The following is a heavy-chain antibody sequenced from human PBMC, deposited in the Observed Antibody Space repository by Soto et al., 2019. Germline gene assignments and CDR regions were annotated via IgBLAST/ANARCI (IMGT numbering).Heavy chain of an antibody. V-gene: IGHV1-8*01. D-gene: IGHD1-1*01. Sequence: QVQLVQSGAEVKKPGASVKVSCKASGYTFTSYDINWVRQATGQGLEWMGWMNPNSGNPGYAQKSRGRVTMTRNTSISTAYMELSSLRSEDTAVYYCARERTGTTSMDVWGQGTTVTVSS. CDR2: MNPNSGNP. CDR3: ARERTGTTSMDV. J-gene: IGHJ6*02. CDR1: GYTFTSYD.